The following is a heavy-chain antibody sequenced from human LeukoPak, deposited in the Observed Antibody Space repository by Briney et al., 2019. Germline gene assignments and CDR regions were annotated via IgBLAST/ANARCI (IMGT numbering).Heavy chain of an antibody. J-gene: IGHJ4*02. CDR2: IKSKTDGGTT. Sequence: PGGSLRLSCAASGFTFSNAWMSWVRQAPGKGLEWVVRIKSKTDGGTTDYAAPVKGRFTISRDDSKNTLYLQMNSLKTEDTAVYYCTTLYGSGSYYKYYYFDYWGQGTLVTVSS. CDR3: TTLYGSGSYYKYYYFDY. CDR1: GFTFSNAW. V-gene: IGHV3-15*01. D-gene: IGHD3-10*01.